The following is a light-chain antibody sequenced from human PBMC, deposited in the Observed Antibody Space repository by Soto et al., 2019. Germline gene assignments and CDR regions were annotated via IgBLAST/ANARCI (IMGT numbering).Light chain of an antibody. CDR1: EGIVNY. CDR3: QHYNDFLLI. Sequence: IQLTQSPSSLSASVGDRVTITCRASEGIVNYLAWYQQQPGKAPKLLIYGASTLQGGVPSRFTGSGSGTDFTLTISSLQPDDFATYYCQHYNDFLLIFGPGTTVDIK. J-gene: IGKJ3*01. CDR2: GAS. V-gene: IGKV1-9*01.